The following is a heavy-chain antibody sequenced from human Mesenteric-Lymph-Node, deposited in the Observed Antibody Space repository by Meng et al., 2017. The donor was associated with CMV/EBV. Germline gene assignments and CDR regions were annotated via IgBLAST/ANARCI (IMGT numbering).Heavy chain of an antibody. Sequence: SETLSLTCNVSGYSIISGYYWSWIRQPPGKGLEWIGYIYYSGSTNYNPSLKSRVTISVDTSKNQFSLKLSSVTAADTAVYYCARSRGYSGYDWLGPFDYWGQGTLVTVSS. D-gene: IGHD5-12*01. J-gene: IGHJ4*02. CDR2: IYYSGST. CDR3: ARSRGYSGYDWLGPFDY. V-gene: IGHV4-61*01. CDR1: GYSIISGYY.